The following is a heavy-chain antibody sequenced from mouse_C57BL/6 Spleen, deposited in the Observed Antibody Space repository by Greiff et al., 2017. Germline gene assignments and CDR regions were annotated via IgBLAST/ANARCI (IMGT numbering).Heavy chain of an antibody. CDR1: GFNIKDYY. CDR2: IDPEDGDT. V-gene: IGHV14-1*01. J-gene: IGHJ3*01. CDR3: TPYYYGSSPWFAY. D-gene: IGHD1-1*01. Sequence: EVQLQQSGAELVRPGASVKLSCTASGFNIKDYYMHWVKQRPELGLEWIGRIDPEDGDTEYAPKFQGKATMTADTSSNTAYLQLSSLTSEDTAVYYCTPYYYGSSPWFAYWGQGTLVTVSA.